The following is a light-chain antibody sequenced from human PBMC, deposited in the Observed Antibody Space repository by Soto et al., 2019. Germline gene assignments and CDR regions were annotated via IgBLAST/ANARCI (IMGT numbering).Light chain of an antibody. CDR3: QHYGRSTWT. CDR1: QSVSVNS. V-gene: IGKV3-20*01. J-gene: IGKJ1*01. Sequence: EIVLTQSPGTLSLSPGERATLSCRASQSVSVNSLAWYQQKGGQAPRLLIYAASTRATGVPDRFSGSGSGTDFTLTISRLEVEDCAVYYCQHYGRSTWTFGQGTKVEIK. CDR2: AAS.